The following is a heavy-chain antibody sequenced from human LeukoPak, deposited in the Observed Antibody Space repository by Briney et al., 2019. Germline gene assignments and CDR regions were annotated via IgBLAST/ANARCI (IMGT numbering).Heavy chain of an antibody. V-gene: IGHV3-20*04. Sequence: GGSLRLSCAASGFTFSSYGMNWVRQAPGKGLEWVSGINWSGSSTGYADSVKGRFTISRDNTKNSLYLQMNSLRAEDTALYYCARRTILNFYYYYMDVWGKGTTVTVSS. D-gene: IGHD3-3*01. J-gene: IGHJ6*03. CDR3: ARRTILNFYYYYMDV. CDR2: INWSGSST. CDR1: GFTFSSYG.